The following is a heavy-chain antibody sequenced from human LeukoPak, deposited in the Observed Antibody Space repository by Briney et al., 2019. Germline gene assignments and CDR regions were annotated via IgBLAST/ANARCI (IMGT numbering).Heavy chain of an antibody. CDR2: ISSSSSTI. D-gene: IGHD3-22*01. CDR1: GFTFSSYS. CDR3: ASDSAFYYYDSSGYRDAFDI. V-gene: IGHV3-48*01. J-gene: IGHJ3*02. Sequence: GGSLRLSRAASGFTFSSYSMNWVRQAPGKGLEWVSYISSSSSTIYYADSVKGRFTISRDNAKNSLYLQMSSLRAEDTAVYYCASDSAFYYYDSSGYRDAFDIWGQGTMVTVSS.